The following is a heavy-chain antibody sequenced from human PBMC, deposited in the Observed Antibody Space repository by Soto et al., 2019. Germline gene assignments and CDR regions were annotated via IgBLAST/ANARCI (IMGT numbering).Heavy chain of an antibody. V-gene: IGHV4-31*03. CDR2: IYYSGST. CDR1: GGSISSGGYY. D-gene: IGHD3-3*01. J-gene: IGHJ6*02. CDR3: ARARLRFSKYYYYYGMDV. Sequence: SETLSLTCTVSGGSISSGGYYWSWIRQHPGKGLEWIGYIYYSGSTYYNPSLKSRVTISVDTSKNQFSLKLSSVTAADTAVYYCARARLRFSKYYYYYGMDVWGQGTTVNVSS.